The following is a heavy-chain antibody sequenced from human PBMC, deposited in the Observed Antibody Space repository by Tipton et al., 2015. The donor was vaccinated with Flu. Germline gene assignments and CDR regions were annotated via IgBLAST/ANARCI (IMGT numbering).Heavy chain of an antibody. J-gene: IGHJ4*02. CDR1: GGSISSGSYY. V-gene: IGHV4-39*01. CDR2: IHKTGST. CDR3: ARHVRYSSGYYYVLDY. Sequence: GLVKPSETLSLTCTVSGGSISSGSYYWAWIRQPPGKGLEWIGNIHKTGSTYFNPSLRSRVTISVDTSKNQFSLKLSSVTAADTAVYYCARHVRYSSGYYYVLDYWGQGTLVTVSS. D-gene: IGHD3-22*01.